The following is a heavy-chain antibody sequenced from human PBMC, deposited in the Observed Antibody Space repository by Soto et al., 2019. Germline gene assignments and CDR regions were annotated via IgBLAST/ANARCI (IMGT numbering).Heavy chain of an antibody. J-gene: IGHJ6*02. CDR1: GDSVSSNSAA. V-gene: IGHV6-1*01. D-gene: IGHD2-2*01. CDR3: IKQKGDSRTYACMDV. CDR2: AYYRSQWYY. Sequence: SQTPSLSCAISGDSVSSNSAAWIWIRQSPSRGLEWLGRAYYRSQWYYDSAVSVRSRITVIPDTSKNQFSLQLNSVTPEDTAVYYCIKQKGDSRTYACMDVWGQGTAVTVAS.